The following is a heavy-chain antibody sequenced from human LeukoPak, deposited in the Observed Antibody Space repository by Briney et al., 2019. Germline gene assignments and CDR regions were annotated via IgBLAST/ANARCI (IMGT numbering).Heavy chain of an antibody. CDR2: IYTSGST. J-gene: IGHJ6*03. D-gene: IGHD4/OR15-4a*01. Sequence: ASETLSLTCTVSGGSISSYYWSWIPQPPGKGLEWIGYIYTSGSTNYNPSLKSRVTISVDTSKNQFSLKLSSVTAADTAVYYCARQGHGASYYYYYMDVWGKGTTVTVSS. CDR1: GGSISSYY. V-gene: IGHV4-4*09. CDR3: ARQGHGASYYYYYMDV.